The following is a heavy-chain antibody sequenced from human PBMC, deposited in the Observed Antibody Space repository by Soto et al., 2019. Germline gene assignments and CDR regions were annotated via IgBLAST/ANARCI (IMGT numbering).Heavy chain of an antibody. D-gene: IGHD3-10*01. V-gene: IGHV4-30-2*01. CDR1: GGSISSGGYS. J-gene: IGHJ5*02. CDR2: IYHSGST. Sequence: SETLSLTCAVSGGSISSGGYSWSWIRQPPGKGLEWIGYIYHSGSTYYNQSLKNRVNISVDRSKNQFSMKLSSVTAADTAVYYCARVPGPWGQGTLVTVSS. CDR3: ARVPGP.